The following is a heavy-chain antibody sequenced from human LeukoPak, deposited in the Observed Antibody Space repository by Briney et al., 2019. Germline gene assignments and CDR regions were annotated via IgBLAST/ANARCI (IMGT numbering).Heavy chain of an antibody. CDR2: IIPIFGTA. Sequence: SVKVSCKASGGTFSSYAISWVRQAPGQGLEWMGGIIPIFGTANYGQKFQGRVTITADESTSTAYMELSSLRSEDTAVYYCAREGGTYYYDSSGFLRYWGQGTLVTVSS. V-gene: IGHV1-69*01. J-gene: IGHJ4*02. CDR1: GGTFSSYA. D-gene: IGHD3-22*01. CDR3: AREGGTYYYDSSGFLRY.